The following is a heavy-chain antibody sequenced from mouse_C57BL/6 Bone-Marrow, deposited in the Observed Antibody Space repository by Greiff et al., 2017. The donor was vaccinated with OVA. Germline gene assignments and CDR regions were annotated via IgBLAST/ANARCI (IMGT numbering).Heavy chain of an antibody. CDR3: ARSETAQAFYYFDY. Sequence: EVKLVESGAELVKPGASVKLSCTASGFNIKDYYMHWVKQRTEQGLEWIGRIDPEDGETKYAPKFQGKATITADTSSNTAYLQLSSLTSEDTAVYYCARSETAQAFYYFDYWGQGTTLTVSS. V-gene: IGHV14-2*01. J-gene: IGHJ2*01. D-gene: IGHD3-2*02. CDR2: IDPEDGET. CDR1: GFNIKDYY.